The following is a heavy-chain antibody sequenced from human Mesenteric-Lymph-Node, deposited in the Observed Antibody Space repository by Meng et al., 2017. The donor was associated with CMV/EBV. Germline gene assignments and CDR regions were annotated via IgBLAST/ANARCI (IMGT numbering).Heavy chain of an antibody. J-gene: IGHJ3*02. CDR2: IHHSGGT. CDR1: GGSISSGDYF. V-gene: IGHV4-30-4*02. D-gene: IGHD2-2*01. CDR3: ARDQGYCSSTSCPRVAFDI. Sequence: SETLSLTCTVSGGSISSGDYFWTWIRQPPGKGLEWIGNIHHSGGTMYNPSLKSRVTISVDTSKSQFSLSLSSVTAADTAVYYCARDQGYCSSTSCPRVAFDIWGQGTMVTVSS.